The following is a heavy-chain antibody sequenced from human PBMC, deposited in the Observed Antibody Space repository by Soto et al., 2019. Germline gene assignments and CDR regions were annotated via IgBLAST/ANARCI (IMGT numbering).Heavy chain of an antibody. CDR3: AKDSWPTYLNYYYMDV. D-gene: IGHD1-26*01. Sequence: GGSLRLSCAASGFTFSSYAMSWVRQAPGKGLEWVSAISGSGGSTYYADSVKGRFTISRDNSKNTLYLQMNSLRAEDTAVYYCAKDSWPTYLNYYYMDVWGKGTTVTVSS. V-gene: IGHV3-23*01. CDR2: ISGSGGST. J-gene: IGHJ6*03. CDR1: GFTFSSYA.